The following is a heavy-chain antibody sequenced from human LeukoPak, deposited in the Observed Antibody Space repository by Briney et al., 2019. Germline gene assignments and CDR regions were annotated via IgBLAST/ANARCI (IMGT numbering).Heavy chain of an antibody. J-gene: IGHJ4*02. CDR3: ARGNRGYSSSWYDY. D-gene: IGHD6-13*01. CDR1: GGSISSGGYY. V-gene: IGHV4-39*07. Sequence: SETLSLTCTLSGGSISSGGYYWSWIRQPPGKGLEWIGEINHSGSTNYNPSLKSRVTISVDTSKNQFSLKLSAVTAADTAVDYCARGNRGYSSSWYDYWGQGTLVTVSS. CDR2: INHSGST.